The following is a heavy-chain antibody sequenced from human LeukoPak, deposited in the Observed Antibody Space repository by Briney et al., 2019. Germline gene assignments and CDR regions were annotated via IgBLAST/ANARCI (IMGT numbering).Heavy chain of an antibody. CDR2: INHSGST. D-gene: IGHD3-16*01. CDR1: GGSFSGYY. CDR3: ARGWPGGAVYY. J-gene: IGHJ4*02. V-gene: IGHV4-34*01. Sequence: SETLSLTCAVYGGSFSGYYWSWIRQPPGKGLEWIGGINHSGSTNYNPSLKSRVTISVDTSKNQFSLKLSSVTAADTAVYYCARGWPGGAVYYWGQGTLVTVSS.